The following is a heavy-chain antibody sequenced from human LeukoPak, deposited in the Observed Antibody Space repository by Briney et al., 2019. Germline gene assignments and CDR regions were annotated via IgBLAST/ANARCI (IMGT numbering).Heavy chain of an antibody. J-gene: IGHJ3*02. CDR2: ISGSGGYT. CDR3: ARIAAAPPASPGAFDI. D-gene: IGHD6-13*01. CDR1: GFTFSSYA. Sequence: GGSLRLSCAASGFTFSSYAMSWVRQAPGKGLEWVSVISGSGGYTYYAASVKGRFTFSRDNSKNTLYLQMNSLRAEDTAVYYCARIAAAPPASPGAFDIWGQGTMVTVSS. V-gene: IGHV3-23*01.